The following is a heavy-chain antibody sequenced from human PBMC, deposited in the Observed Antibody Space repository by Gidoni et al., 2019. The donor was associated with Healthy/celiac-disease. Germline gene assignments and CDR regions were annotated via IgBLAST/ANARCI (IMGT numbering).Heavy chain of an antibody. J-gene: IGHJ4*02. CDR3: AKEGANGDYDY. D-gene: IGHD4-17*01. CDR1: GFTFSSYA. CDR2: ISGSGGST. Sequence: EVQLLESGGGLVQPGGSLRLSCAASGFTFSSYAMSWVRQAPGKGLEWVSAISGSGGSTDYADSVKGRFTISRDNSKNTLYLQLNTLRAEDTALYYCAKEGANGDYDYWGQGTLVTVSS. V-gene: IGHV3-23*01.